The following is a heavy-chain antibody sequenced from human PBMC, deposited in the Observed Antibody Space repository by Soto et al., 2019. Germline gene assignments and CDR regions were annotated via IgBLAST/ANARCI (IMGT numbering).Heavy chain of an antibody. D-gene: IGHD6-13*01. J-gene: IGHJ6*02. CDR3: AKGRWVVAAAARRGMDV. Sequence: ASVKVSCKASGYTFTSYYMHWVRQAPGQGLEWMGIINPSGGSTSYAQKFQGRVTMTRDTSTSTVYMELSSLRSEDTAVYYCAKGRWVVAAAARRGMDVWGQGTTVTVSS. V-gene: IGHV1-46*01. CDR2: INPSGGST. CDR1: GYTFTSYY.